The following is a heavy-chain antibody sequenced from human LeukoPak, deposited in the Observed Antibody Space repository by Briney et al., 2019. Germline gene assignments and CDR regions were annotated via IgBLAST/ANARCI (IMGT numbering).Heavy chain of an antibody. Sequence: PGRSLRLSCAASGFTFSSYGMHWVRQAPGKGLEWVAVIWYDGSNKYYADSVKGRFTISRDNSENTVYLQMNSLRAEDTAVYYCARTQGRFYGSGSYEGFDYWGQGTLVTVSS. CDR2: IWYDGSNK. J-gene: IGHJ4*02. V-gene: IGHV3-33*01. CDR3: ARTQGRFYGSGSYEGFDY. D-gene: IGHD3-10*01. CDR1: GFTFSSYG.